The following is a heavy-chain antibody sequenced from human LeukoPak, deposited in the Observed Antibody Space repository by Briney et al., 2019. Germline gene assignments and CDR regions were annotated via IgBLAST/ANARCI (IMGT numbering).Heavy chain of an antibody. CDR1: GGSVTSGSYY. CDR2: ISTSGAT. CDR3: ARDEDAFDI. V-gene: IGHV4-61*02. Sequence: SETLSLTCNVSGGSVTSGSYYWTWIRQPAGKGLEWIGRISTSGATKYNPSLKSRVTISIDMSKNQFSLKLNSVTAADTAVYYGARDEDAFDIWGQGTMVTVSS. J-gene: IGHJ3*02.